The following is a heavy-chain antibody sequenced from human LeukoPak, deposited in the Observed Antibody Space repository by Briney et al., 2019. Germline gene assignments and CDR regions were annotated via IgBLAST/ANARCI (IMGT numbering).Heavy chain of an antibody. J-gene: IGHJ4*02. Sequence: ASVKVSCKASGYTFTGYYMHWVRQAPGQGLEWMGRINPNSGGTNYAQKFQGRVTMTRDTSISTAYMELSRLRSDDTAVYYCARLRSGSYPFDYWGQGTLATVSS. CDR1: GYTFTGYY. D-gene: IGHD1-26*01. CDR3: ARLRSGSYPFDY. CDR2: INPNSGGT. V-gene: IGHV1-2*06.